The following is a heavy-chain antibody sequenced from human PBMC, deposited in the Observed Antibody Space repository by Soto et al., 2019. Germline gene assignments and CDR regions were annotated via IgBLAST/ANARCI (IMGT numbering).Heavy chain of an antibody. D-gene: IGHD3-22*01. J-gene: IGHJ3*02. CDR2: ISSSSYI. Sequence: GGSLRLSCAASGFTFSSYSMNWVRQAPGKGLEWVSSISSSSYIYYADSVKGRFTISRDNAKNSLYLQMNSLRAEDTAVYYCARVAIGDSSGYYYANDAFDIWGQGTMVTVSS. CDR3: ARVAIGDSSGYYYANDAFDI. V-gene: IGHV3-21*01. CDR1: GFTFSSYS.